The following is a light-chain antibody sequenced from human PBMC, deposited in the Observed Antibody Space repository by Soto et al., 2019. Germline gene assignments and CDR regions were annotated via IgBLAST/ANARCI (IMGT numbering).Light chain of an antibody. V-gene: IGKV3-20*01. J-gene: IGKJ1*01. Sequence: ENVLTQSPGTLSLSPGERATLSCRASQSVSSSYLAWYQQKPGLAPRLLIYGASSRATGIPDRFSGSGSGTYFTLTISRLEPEDFAVYYCQQYGTSPQWTFGQGTRWIS. CDR3: QQYGTSPQWT. CDR2: GAS. CDR1: QSVSSSY.